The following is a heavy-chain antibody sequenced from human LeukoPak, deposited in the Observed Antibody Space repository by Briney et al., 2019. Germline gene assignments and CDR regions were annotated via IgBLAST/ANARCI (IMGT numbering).Heavy chain of an antibody. CDR1: GGSISSYY. CDR2: IYTIGST. CDR3: ARDGNYDSSGSIDY. V-gene: IGHV4-4*07. Sequence: PSETLSLTCTVSGGSISSYYWSWIRQPAGKGLEWIGGIYTIGSTNYNPSLKSLVTMSVDTSKNQFSLKLSAVTAADPAVYYCARDGNYDSSGSIDYWGQGTLVTVSS. D-gene: IGHD3-22*01. J-gene: IGHJ4*02.